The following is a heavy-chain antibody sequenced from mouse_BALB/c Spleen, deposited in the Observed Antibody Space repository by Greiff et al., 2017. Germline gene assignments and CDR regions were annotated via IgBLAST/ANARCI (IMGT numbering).Heavy chain of an antibody. CDR3: ARITTAASDYLDY. CDR1: GFTFSSYA. V-gene: IGHV5-6-5*01. D-gene: IGHD1-2*01. J-gene: IGHJ2*01. CDR2: ISSGGST. Sequence: EVQLVESGGGLVKPGGSLKLSCAASGFTFSSYAMSWVRQTPEKRLEWVASISSGGSTYYPDSVKGRFTISRDNARNILYLQMSSLRSEDTAMYYCARITTAASDYLDYWGQGTTLTVSA.